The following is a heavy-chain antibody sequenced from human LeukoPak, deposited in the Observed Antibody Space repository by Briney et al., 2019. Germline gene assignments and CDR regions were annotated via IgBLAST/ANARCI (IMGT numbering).Heavy chain of an antibody. CDR2: IYYSGST. CDR1: GGSISSSSYY. CDR3: ARSVLWFGELPPASFDY. D-gene: IGHD3-10*01. V-gene: IGHV4-39*01. Sequence: SETLSLTCTVSGGSISSSSYYWGWIRQPPGKGLEWIGSIYYSGSTYYNPSLKSRVTISVDTSKNQFSLKLSSVTAADTAVYYCARSVLWFGELPPASFDYWGQGTLVTVSS. J-gene: IGHJ4*02.